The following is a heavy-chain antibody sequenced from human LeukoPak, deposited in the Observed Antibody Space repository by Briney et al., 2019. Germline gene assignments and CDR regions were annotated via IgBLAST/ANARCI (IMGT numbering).Heavy chain of an antibody. CDR1: GFTVSSNY. Sequence: GGSLRLSCAASGFTVSSNYMSWVRQAPGKGLEWVSTIYNGGSTYYADSVKGRFTISRDNSKNTLYLQMNSLRGEDTAVYYCARNGYTSGWYRNWGQGTLVTVSS. J-gene: IGHJ4*02. CDR3: ARNGYTSGWYRN. D-gene: IGHD6-19*01. CDR2: IYNGGST. V-gene: IGHV3-53*01.